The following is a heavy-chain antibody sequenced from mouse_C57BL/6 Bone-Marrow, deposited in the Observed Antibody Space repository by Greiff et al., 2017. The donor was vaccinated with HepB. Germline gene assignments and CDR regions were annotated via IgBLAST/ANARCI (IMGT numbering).Heavy chain of an antibody. CDR3: ARDQTGNYAMDY. J-gene: IGHJ4*01. D-gene: IGHD4-1*01. CDR2: ISYDGSN. Sequence: DVKLQESGPGLVKPSQSLSLTCSVTGYSITSGYYWNWIRQFPGNKLEWMGYISYDGSNNYNPSLKNRISITRDTSKNQFFLKLNSVTTEDTATYYCARDQTGNYAMDYWGQGTSVTVSS. V-gene: IGHV3-6*01. CDR1: GYSITSGYY.